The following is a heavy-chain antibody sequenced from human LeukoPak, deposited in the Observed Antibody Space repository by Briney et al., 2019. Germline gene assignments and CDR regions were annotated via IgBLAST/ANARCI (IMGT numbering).Heavy chain of an antibody. J-gene: IGHJ4*02. CDR1: GFTFSSYA. CDR3: ARDARDGYIWGAYYFDY. CDR2: ISSNGGST. Sequence: QTGGSLRLSCAASGFTFSSYAMHWVRQAPGKGVEYVSAISSNGGSTYYANSVKGRFTISRDNAKNSLYLQMNSLRAEDTAVYYCARDARDGYIWGAYYFDYWGQGTLVTVSS. V-gene: IGHV3-64*01. D-gene: IGHD5-24*01.